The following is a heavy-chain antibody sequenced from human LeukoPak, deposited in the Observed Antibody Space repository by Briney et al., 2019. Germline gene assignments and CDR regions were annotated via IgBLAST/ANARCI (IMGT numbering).Heavy chain of an antibody. J-gene: IGHJ6*02. V-gene: IGHV4-59*08. Sequence: SETLSLTCTVSGGSISSHYWSWIRQPPGKGLEWIAYIYYSGSTNYNPSLKSRVTISVDTSKKQLSLKLSSVTAADTAVYYCARRVAVAGRDSYGMDVWGQGTTVTVSS. CDR3: ARRVAVAGRDSYGMDV. D-gene: IGHD6-19*01. CDR1: GGSISSHY. CDR2: IYYSGST.